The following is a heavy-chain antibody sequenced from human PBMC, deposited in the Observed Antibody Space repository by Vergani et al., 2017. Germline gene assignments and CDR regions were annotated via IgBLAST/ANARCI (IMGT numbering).Heavy chain of an antibody. CDR1: GYYFTDNY. V-gene: IGHV1-2*02. CDR3: VRGGAFDWLST. Sequence: QVQLVQSGAEVKKPGAAVKVSCKASGYYFTDNYLHWVRQAPGKGLECMGWMTLQNGGTQDAEKFKGRVTMTRDTSIITAYMELTSVTSEDTAVYDCVRGGAFDWLSTWGQGTLVTVSS. D-gene: IGHD3-9*01. CDR2: MTLQNGGT. J-gene: IGHJ5*02.